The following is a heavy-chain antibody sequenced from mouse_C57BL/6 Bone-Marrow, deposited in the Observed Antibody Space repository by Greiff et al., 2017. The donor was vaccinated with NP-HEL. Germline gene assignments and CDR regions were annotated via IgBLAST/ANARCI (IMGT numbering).Heavy chain of an antibody. D-gene: IGHD2-4*01. V-gene: IGHV1-5*01. J-gene: IGHJ3*01. CDR3: TIYDYDEGVWFAY. CDR1: GYTFTSYW. Sequence: VQLQQSGTVLARPGASVKMSCKTSGYTFTSYWMHWVKQRPGQGLEWIGAIYPGNSDTSYNQKFKGKAKLTAVTSASTAYMELSSLTNEDSAVYYCTIYDYDEGVWFAYWGQGTLVTVSA. CDR2: IYPGNSDT.